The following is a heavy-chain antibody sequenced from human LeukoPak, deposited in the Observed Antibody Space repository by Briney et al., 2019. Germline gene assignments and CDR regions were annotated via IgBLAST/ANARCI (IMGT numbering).Heavy chain of an antibody. CDR2: ISYDGSNK. CDR3: AKDRTVGASYWYFDL. V-gene: IGHV3-30*04. Sequence: GGSLRLSCAASGFTFSSYAMHWVRQAPGKGLEWVAVISYDGSNKYYADSVKGRFTISRDNSKNTLYLQMNSLRAEDTAIYYCAKDRTVGASYWYFDLWGRGTLVTVSS. D-gene: IGHD1-26*01. J-gene: IGHJ2*01. CDR1: GFTFSSYA.